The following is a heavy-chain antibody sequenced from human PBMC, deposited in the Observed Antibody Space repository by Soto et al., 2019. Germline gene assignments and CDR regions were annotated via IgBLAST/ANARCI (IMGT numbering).Heavy chain of an antibody. CDR2: IWYDGTNK. D-gene: IGHD3-10*01. Sequence: QVQLVESGGGVVQPGRSLRLSCAASGFTFSNYGMHWVRQAPGTGLEWVAVIWYDGTNKYYADSVKGRFTISRDNSENTLYLQMRSLRAEDTAVYYCASTYYFGSGSRHFDYWGQGTLVTVSS. CDR3: ASTYYFGSGSRHFDY. CDR1: GFTFSNYG. V-gene: IGHV3-33*01. J-gene: IGHJ4*02.